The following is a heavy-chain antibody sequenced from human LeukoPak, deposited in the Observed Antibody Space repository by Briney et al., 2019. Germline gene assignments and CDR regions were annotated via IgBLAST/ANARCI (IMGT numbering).Heavy chain of an antibody. CDR3: ASGSMPANFWSGLDY. CDR1: GYSFTSYW. Sequence: GESLKISCKGSGYSFTSYWIGWVRQMPGKGLEWMGIIYPGDSDTRYSPSFQGQVTISADKSISTAYLQWSSLKASDTAMYYCASGSMPANFWSGLDYWGQGTLVTVSS. V-gene: IGHV5-51*01. D-gene: IGHD3-3*01. J-gene: IGHJ4*02. CDR2: IYPGDSDT.